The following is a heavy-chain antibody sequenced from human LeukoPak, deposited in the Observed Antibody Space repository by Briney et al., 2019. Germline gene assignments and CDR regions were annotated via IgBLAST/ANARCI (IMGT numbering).Heavy chain of an antibody. Sequence: GGSLRLSCAASGFTFSSYSMNWVRQAPGKGLEWVSSISSSSSYIYYADSVKGRFTISRDNAKNSLYLQVNSLRAEDTAVYYCARRFTMVRGVMGYYYMDVWGKGTTVTVSS. CDR1: GFTFSSYS. D-gene: IGHD3-10*01. V-gene: IGHV3-21*01. J-gene: IGHJ6*03. CDR2: ISSSSSYI. CDR3: ARRFTMVRGVMGYYYMDV.